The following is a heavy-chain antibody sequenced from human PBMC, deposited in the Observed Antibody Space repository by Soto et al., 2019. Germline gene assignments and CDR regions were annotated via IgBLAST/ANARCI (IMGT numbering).Heavy chain of an antibody. D-gene: IGHD1-7*01. CDR3: ARGGYNWNYGTFDY. CDR1: GGSFSGYY. CDR2: INHSGST. Sequence: NPSETLSLTCAVYGGSFSGYYWSWIRQPPGKGLEWIGEINHSGSTNYNPSLKSRVTISVDTSKNQFSLKLSSVTAADTAVYYCARGGYNWNYGTFDYWGQGTLVTVSS. V-gene: IGHV4-34*01. J-gene: IGHJ4*02.